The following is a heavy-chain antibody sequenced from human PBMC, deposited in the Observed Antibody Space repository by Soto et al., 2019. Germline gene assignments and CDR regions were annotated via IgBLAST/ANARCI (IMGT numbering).Heavy chain of an antibody. Sequence: PSETLSLTCAVYGGSFSGYYWTWIRQPPGKGLGWIGEITHSGSTNYNPSLKSRVTISVDTSKNRFSLNLNSVTAADTAVYYCARSSVRGWSYWGQGTLVTVSS. CDR3: ARSSVRGWSY. D-gene: IGHD3-10*02. CDR1: GGSFSGYY. CDR2: ITHSGST. J-gene: IGHJ4*02. V-gene: IGHV4-34*01.